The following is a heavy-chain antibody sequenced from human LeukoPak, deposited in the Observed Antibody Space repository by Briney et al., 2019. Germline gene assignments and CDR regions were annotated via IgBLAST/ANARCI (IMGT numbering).Heavy chain of an antibody. J-gene: IGHJ6*03. D-gene: IGHD5-18*01. Sequence: PGGSLRLSCAASGFTFSDYYMSWIRQAPGKGLEWVSYISSSGSTIYYADSVKGRFTISRDNAKNSLYLQMNSLRAEDTAVYYCARDHDTARPPKQAYYYYYMDVWGKGTTVTVSS. V-gene: IGHV3-11*01. CDR3: ARDHDTARPPKQAYYYYYMDV. CDR2: ISSSGSTI. CDR1: GFTFSDYY.